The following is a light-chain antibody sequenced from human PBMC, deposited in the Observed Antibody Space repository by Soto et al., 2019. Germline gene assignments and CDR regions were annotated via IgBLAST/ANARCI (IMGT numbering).Light chain of an antibody. CDR3: QQYNSYSQT. J-gene: IGKJ1*01. V-gene: IGKV1-5*01. CDR1: QSISSW. CDR2: DAS. Sequence: DIQMTQSPSTLSASVGDRVTITCRASQSISSWLAWYQQKPGKAPKLLIYDASSLESGVPSRFSGSGSGTKFTFSFSSLQPDDFATYYCQQYNSYSQTFGQGTKVDIK.